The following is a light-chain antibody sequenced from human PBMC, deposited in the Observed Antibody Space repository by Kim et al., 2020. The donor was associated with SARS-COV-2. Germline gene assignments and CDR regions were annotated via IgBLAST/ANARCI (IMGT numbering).Light chain of an antibody. Sequence: AIQLTQSPSSLSASVGDRVTITCRASQGISSALAWYQQKPGKAPKLLIYDASSLESGVPSRFSGSGSGTDFTLTISSLQPEDFATYYCQQFNNYLPYTFGQGTKLEI. J-gene: IGKJ2*01. V-gene: IGKV1D-13*01. CDR3: QQFNNYLPYT. CDR2: DAS. CDR1: QGISSA.